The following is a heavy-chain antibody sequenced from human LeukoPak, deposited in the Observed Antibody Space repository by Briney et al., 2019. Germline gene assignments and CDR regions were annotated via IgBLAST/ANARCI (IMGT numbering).Heavy chain of an antibody. Sequence: WGSLRLSCAASGFTFSSYGMSWVRQAPGKGLECVSAISGSGGSTYYADSVKGRFTISRDNSKNTLYLQMNSLRAEDPAVYYCAKWPRYFDLYYYMDVWGKGTTVTISS. V-gene: IGHV3-23*01. CDR3: AKWPRYFDLYYYMDV. J-gene: IGHJ6*03. CDR1: GFTFSSYG. D-gene: IGHD3-9*01. CDR2: ISGSGGST.